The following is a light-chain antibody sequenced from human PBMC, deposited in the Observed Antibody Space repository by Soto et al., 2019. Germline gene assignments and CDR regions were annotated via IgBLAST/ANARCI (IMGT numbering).Light chain of an antibody. CDR3: AAWDDSLNGYV. Sequence: QSVLTQAPSASGTPGQRVSISCSGSSSNIGDNPIQWYQQLPGSAPKLLIYSSDQRPSGVPDRFSGSKSGTSASLAISGLQSEDEADYYCAAWDDSLNGYVFGTGTQLTVL. V-gene: IGLV1-44*01. J-gene: IGLJ1*01. CDR2: SSD. CDR1: SSNIGDNP.